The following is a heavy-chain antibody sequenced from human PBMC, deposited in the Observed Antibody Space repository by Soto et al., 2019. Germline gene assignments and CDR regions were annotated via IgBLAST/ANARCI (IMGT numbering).Heavy chain of an antibody. V-gene: IGHV4-34*01. Sequence: PSETLSLTCAAYGGSFSAYYWTWFRQPPGKGLEWIGEINHSGSTHYDPSLESRVTISVDMSKHQFSLKLTSVTAADTAVYYCARENWVTSHWGQGTLVTVSS. CDR1: GGSFSAYY. J-gene: IGHJ4*02. CDR2: INHSGST. D-gene: IGHD2-21*02. CDR3: ARENWVTSH.